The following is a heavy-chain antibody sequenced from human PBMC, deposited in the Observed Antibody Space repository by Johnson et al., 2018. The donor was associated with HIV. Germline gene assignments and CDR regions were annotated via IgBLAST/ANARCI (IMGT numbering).Heavy chain of an antibody. CDR3: ARGSTVTTLSGAFDI. CDR1: GFTVTTNY. Sequence: VQLVESGGGLVQPGGSLRLSCAASGFTVTTNYISWVRQAPGKGLEWVSAIYSGGGTYYTYSVKGRFTISRDNSKNTLYLQMNSLRAEDTAVYYCARGSTVTTLSGAFDIWGQGTLVTVSS. D-gene: IGHD4-11*01. J-gene: IGHJ3*02. V-gene: IGHV3-66*01. CDR2: IYSGGGT.